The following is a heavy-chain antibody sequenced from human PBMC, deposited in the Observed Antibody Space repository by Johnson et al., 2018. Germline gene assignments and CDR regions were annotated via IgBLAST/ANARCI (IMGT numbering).Heavy chain of an antibody. V-gene: IGHV3-74*02. CDR2: IYSDVSST. CDR1: GFTPSSYW. J-gene: IGHJ3*02. Sequence: EVQLVESGGGLVQPGGSPRLSCAASGFTPSSYWMHWVRQAPGKGLLWVSRIYSDVSSTRYADSVKGRFTIPRDNAKNTLYLQMNSLRAEDTAWYYCARAVADTRNALDIWGQGTLVTVSS. CDR3: ARAVADTRNALDI. D-gene: IGHD6-19*01.